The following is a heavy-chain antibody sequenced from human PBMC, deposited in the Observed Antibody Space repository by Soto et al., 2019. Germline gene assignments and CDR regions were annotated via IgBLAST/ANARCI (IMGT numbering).Heavy chain of an antibody. CDR3: ASGDSSAIGGSDAFDI. V-gene: IGHV4-31*03. CDR1: GGSISSGGYY. Sequence: SETLSLTCTVSGGSISSGGYYWSWIRQHPGKGLEWIGYIYYSGSTYYNPPLKSRVTISVDTSKNQFSLKLSSVTAADTAVYYCASGDSSAIGGSDAFDIWGQGTMVTVSS. J-gene: IGHJ3*02. D-gene: IGHD3-22*01. CDR2: IYYSGST.